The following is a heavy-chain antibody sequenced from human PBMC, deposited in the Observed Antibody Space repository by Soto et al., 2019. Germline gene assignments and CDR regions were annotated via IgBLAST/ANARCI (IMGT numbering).Heavy chain of an antibody. V-gene: IGHV4-38-2*01. CDR2: VDHSGRT. CDR3: AKKGYEPSGKINLFDS. D-gene: IGHD5-18*01. CDR1: GYSINSDYY. Sequence: PSETLSLTCAVSGYSINSDYYCGWIRQPPGKGLEWLGSVDHSGRTYYSPSLRSRITIFIDTSKNQFSLRLASVTAADTAMYFCAKKGYEPSGKINLFDSWGPGTLVTVSS. J-gene: IGHJ4*02.